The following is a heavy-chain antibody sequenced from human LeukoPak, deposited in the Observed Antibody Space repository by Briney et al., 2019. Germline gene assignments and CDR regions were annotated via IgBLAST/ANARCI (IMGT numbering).Heavy chain of an antibody. CDR1: GDSVSSISVA. V-gene: IGHV6-1*01. CDR3: SLARSEYHYGMDV. CDR2: TYYRSKWYY. Sequence: SRTLSLTCAISGDSVSSISVAWNWIRQSPSRGLEWLGRTYYRSKWYYEYAVSVKSRINISPDTSKNQFSLQLTSVTPEDTAVYYCSLARSEYHYGMDVWGQGTTVTVSS. J-gene: IGHJ6*02.